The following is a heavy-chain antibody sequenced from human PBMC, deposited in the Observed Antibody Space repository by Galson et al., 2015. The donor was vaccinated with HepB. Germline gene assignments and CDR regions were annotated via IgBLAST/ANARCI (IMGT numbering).Heavy chain of an antibody. CDR3: AKGAGWYYYYGMDV. D-gene: IGHD6-19*01. CDR2: ISSSSSYI. V-gene: IGHV3-21*04. Sequence: SLRLSCAASGFTFSSYSMNWVRQAPGKGLEWVSSISSSSSYIYYADSVKGRFTISRDNAKNSLYLQMNSLRAEDTAVYYCAKGAGWYYYYGMDVWGQGTTVTVSS. J-gene: IGHJ6*02. CDR1: GFTFSSYS.